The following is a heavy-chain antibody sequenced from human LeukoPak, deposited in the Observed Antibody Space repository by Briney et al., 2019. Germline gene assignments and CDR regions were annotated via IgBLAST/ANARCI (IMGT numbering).Heavy chain of an antibody. CDR2: ISSSSVII. V-gene: IGHV3-48*01. J-gene: IGHJ4*02. CDR1: GFTFSSYN. D-gene: IGHD3-22*01. CDR3: ALNYDYYDSSGYSDLFDY. Sequence: GGSLRLSCAASGFTFSSYNMNWVRQAPGKGLEWISYISSSSVIIYYADSVKGRFTISRDNGKNSLYLQMNGLRAEDTAVYYCALNYDYYDSSGYSDLFDYWGQGTLVTVSS.